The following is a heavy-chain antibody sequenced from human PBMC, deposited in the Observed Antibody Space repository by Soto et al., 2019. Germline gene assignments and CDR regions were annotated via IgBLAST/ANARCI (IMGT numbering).Heavy chain of an antibody. CDR2: ISSSSSTI. Sequence: EVQLVESGGGLVQPGGSLRLSCAASGFTFSSYSMNWVRQAPGKGLEWVSYISSSSSTIYYADSVKGRFTISRDNAKNSLYLQINSQRAEDTAVYYYARDSGQCLNWFDPWGQGTLVTVSS. D-gene: IGHD5-12*01. CDR3: ARDSGQCLNWFDP. J-gene: IGHJ5*02. V-gene: IGHV3-48*01. CDR1: GFTFSSYS.